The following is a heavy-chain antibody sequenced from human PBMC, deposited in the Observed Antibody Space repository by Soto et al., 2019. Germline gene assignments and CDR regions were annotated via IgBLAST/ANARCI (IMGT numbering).Heavy chain of an antibody. CDR2: ISYDGSNK. CDR1: GFTFSSYG. V-gene: IGHV3-30*18. J-gene: IGHJ6*02. CDR3: AKDGMVRGVTDYYGMDV. Sequence: QVQLVESGGGVVQPGRSLRLSCAASGFTFSSYGMHWVRQAPGKGLEGVAVISYDGSNKYYADSVKGRFTISRDNSKNTLYLHMNSLRAEDTAVYYCAKDGMVRGVTDYYGMDVWGQGNTGTVSS. D-gene: IGHD3-10*01.